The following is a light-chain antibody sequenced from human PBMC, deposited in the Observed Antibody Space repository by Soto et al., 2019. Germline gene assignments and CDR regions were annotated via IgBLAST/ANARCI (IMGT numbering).Light chain of an antibody. Sequence: ALQMTQSPSSLSASVGDRVTITCRASQGIRNDLGWYQQKPGKAAKLLIYAASSLQSGVPSRFSGSGSGTDFTLTISSLQPEDFATYYCLQDYNYPLTFGGGTKVEIK. V-gene: IGKV1-6*01. J-gene: IGKJ4*01. CDR1: QGIRND. CDR2: AAS. CDR3: LQDYNYPLT.